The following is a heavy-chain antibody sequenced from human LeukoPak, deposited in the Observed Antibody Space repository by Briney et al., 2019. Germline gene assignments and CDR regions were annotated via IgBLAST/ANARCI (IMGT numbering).Heavy chain of an antibody. CDR3: VREVPGIMVAFDL. CDR2: IDSRDNT. V-gene: IGHV3-53*01. Sequence: GGSLRLSCAASGFTVSSNYMSWVRQAPGKGLEWVSVIDSRDNTYHADSVKGRFTISRDNAQNSIYLQVNSLRADDTAVYYCVREVPGIMVAFDLWGQGTMLSVSS. D-gene: IGHD2-2*01. J-gene: IGHJ3*01. CDR1: GFTVSSNY.